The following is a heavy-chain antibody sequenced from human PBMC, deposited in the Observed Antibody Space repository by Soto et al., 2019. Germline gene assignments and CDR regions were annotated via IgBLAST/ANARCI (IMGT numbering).Heavy chain of an antibody. CDR3: ARDPAKNYYYGMDV. J-gene: IGHJ6*02. V-gene: IGHV3-11*01. CDR1: GFTFSDYY. Sequence: QVQLVESGGGLVKPGGSLRLSCAASGFTFSDYYMSWIRQAPVKGLEWVSYIRSSGSTIYYADSLKGRFTISRDNAKNSLYLQMNSMRAEDTAVYYCARDPAKNYYYGMDVWGQGTTVTVSS. D-gene: IGHD2-2*01. CDR2: IRSSGSTI.